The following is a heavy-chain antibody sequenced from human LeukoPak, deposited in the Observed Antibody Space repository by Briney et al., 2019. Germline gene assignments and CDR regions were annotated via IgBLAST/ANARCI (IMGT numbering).Heavy chain of an antibody. D-gene: IGHD6-13*01. J-gene: IGHJ4*02. Sequence: ASVKVSCKASGYTFTCYYMHWVRQAPGQGLEWMGIINPSGGTTSNAQKLQGRVTMTRDMSTSTVYLELSSLGSDDTAVYYCARGPAAGTAWPFDYWGQGTLVTVSS. CDR1: GYTFTCYY. CDR3: ARGPAAGTAWPFDY. CDR2: INPSGGTT. V-gene: IGHV1-46*01.